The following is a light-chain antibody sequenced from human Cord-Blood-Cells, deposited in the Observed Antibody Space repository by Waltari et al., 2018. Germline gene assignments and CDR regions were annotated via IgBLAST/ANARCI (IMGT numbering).Light chain of an antibody. CDR3: GTWDSSLSAGV. CDR1: SSNIATNS. Sequence: QSVLSQPPSVSASPAPMFTIPCPGSSSNIATNSVSWYQQLPGTAPKLLIYDNNKRPSGIPDRFSGSKSGTSATLGITGLQTGDEADYYCGTWDSSLSAGVFGTGTKVTVL. CDR2: DNN. V-gene: IGLV1-51*01. J-gene: IGLJ1*01.